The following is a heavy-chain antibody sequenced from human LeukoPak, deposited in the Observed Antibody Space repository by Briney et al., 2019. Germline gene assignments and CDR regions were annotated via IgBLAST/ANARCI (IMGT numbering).Heavy chain of an antibody. CDR3: AGGVYYYYGMDV. D-gene: IGHD3-10*01. J-gene: IGHJ6*02. V-gene: IGHV4-59*01. Sequence: SETLSLTCTVSGGSISSYYWSWIRQRPGEGLEWIGYIYYSGSTNYNPPLKSRVTISVDTSKNQFSLKLSSVTAADTAVYYCAGGVYYYYGMDVWGQGTTVTVSS. CDR1: GGSISSYY. CDR2: IYYSGST.